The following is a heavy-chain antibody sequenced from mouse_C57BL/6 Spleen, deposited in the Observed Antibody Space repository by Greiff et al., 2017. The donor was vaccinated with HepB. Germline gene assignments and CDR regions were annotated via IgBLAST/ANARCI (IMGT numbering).Heavy chain of an antibody. CDR1: GFTFSDYY. J-gene: IGHJ4*01. D-gene: IGHD1-1*02. Sequence: EVKVEESGGGLVQPGGSLKLSCAASGFTFSDYYMYWVRQTPEKRLEWVAYISNGGGSTYYPDTVKGRFTLSRDNAKNTLHLQMSRLKSEDTAMYYCARRPYGPYYAMDYWGQGTSVTVSS. V-gene: IGHV5-12*01. CDR3: ARRPYGPYYAMDY. CDR2: ISNGGGST.